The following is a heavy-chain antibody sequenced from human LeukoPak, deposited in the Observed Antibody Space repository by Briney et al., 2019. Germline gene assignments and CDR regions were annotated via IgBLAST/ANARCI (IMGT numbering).Heavy chain of an antibody. V-gene: IGHV1-69*06. CDR3: ARTRSSSSSWYGQFDY. J-gene: IGHJ4*02. Sequence: ASVKVSCKASGGTFSSYAISWVRQAPGQGLEWMGGIIPIFGTANYAQKFLGRVTITADKSTSTAYMELSSLRSEDTAVYYCARTRSSSSSWYGQFDYWGQGTLVTVSS. CDR2: IIPIFGTA. CDR1: GGTFSSYA. D-gene: IGHD6-13*01.